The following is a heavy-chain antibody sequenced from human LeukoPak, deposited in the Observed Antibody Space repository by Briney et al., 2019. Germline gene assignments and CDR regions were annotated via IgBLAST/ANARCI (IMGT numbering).Heavy chain of an antibody. V-gene: IGHV4-4*02. CDR1: GDSLNTNTW. CDR3: GLYDIVRGYFDL. Sequence: PSGTLSLTCAVSGDSLNTNTWWSWVRQPPGKGLEWIGSIDYSGSSYYSPSLKSRVTMSVDTSKNQFSLRLSSVTAADTAVYYCGLYDIVRGYFDLWGRGTLVTVSS. CDR2: IDYSGSS. D-gene: IGHD3-9*01. J-gene: IGHJ2*01.